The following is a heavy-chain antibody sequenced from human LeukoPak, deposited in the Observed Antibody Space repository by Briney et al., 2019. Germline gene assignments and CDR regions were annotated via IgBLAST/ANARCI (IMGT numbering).Heavy chain of an antibody. CDR1: GASISSHY. CDR3: ARLRSDYGGGWFQYFQH. Sequence: SEALSLTCAVSGASISSHYWSWIRQPPGKGLEWIGYVYYSGSTNYNPSLKSRVTISVDTSKNQFSLNLTSVTAADTAIYYCARLRSDYGGGWFQYFQHWGPGTLVIVSS. CDR2: VYYSGST. V-gene: IGHV4-59*11. D-gene: IGHD6-19*01. J-gene: IGHJ1*01.